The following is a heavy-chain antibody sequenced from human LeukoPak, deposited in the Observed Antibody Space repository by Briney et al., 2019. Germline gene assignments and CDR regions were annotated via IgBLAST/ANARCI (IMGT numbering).Heavy chain of an antibody. D-gene: IGHD6-19*01. CDR1: GGTFSSYA. CDR2: IIPIFGTA. V-gene: IGHV1-69*06. J-gene: IGHJ6*03. CDR3: ASSRIQVAGDKYYYYYYYMDV. Sequence: SVKVSCKASGGTFSSYAISWVRQAPGQGLEWMGGIIPIFGTANYAQKFQGRVTITADKSTSTAYMELSSLRSEDTAVYYCASSRIQVAGDKYYYYYYYMDVWGKGTTVTVSS.